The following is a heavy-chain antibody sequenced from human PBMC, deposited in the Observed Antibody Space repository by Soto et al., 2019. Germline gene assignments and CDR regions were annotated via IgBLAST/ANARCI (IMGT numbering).Heavy chain of an antibody. V-gene: IGHV3-23*01. CDR1: GFTFSEVS. D-gene: IGHD3-9*01. CDR3: AMTGFDY. CDR2: VSGRGDST. J-gene: IGHJ4*02. Sequence: EVQLLESGGGLVQPGGSLRLSCAVSGFTFSEVSRSWVRQAPGKGLQWVASVSGRGDSTYYADSVMGRFTISRRNSRNTFYVQMEMNNLRVEDTAVYYCAMTGFDYWGQGTLVTVSS.